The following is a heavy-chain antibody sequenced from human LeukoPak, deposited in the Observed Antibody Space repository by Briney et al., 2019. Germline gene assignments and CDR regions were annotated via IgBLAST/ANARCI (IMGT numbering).Heavy chain of an antibody. Sequence: GGSLRLSCAASGFSVSSNYMSWVRQAPGKGLEWVSVIYSGGRTYYADSVKGRFTISRDNPKNTLYLQLNSLRAEDTAVYYCARDRYGSGSLYYYYYYMDVWGKGTTVTISS. J-gene: IGHJ6*03. CDR2: IYSGGRT. D-gene: IGHD3-10*01. CDR1: GFSVSSNY. V-gene: IGHV3-66*01. CDR3: ARDRYGSGSLYYYYYYMDV.